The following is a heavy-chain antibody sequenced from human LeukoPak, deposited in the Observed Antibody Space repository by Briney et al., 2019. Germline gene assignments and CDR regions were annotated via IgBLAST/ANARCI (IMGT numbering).Heavy chain of an antibody. D-gene: IGHD5-18*01. V-gene: IGHV3-9*01. CDR1: GFTFNDSA. Sequence: SGGSLRLSCAASGFTFNDSAMHWVRHPPGKGQEWVSGISWNSGTIDYADSVKGRFTISRDNAKNSLYLQMNSLRAEDTALYYCAKVRGYSYGYFDYWGQGTLVTVSS. CDR3: AKVRGYSYGYFDY. CDR2: ISWNSGTI. J-gene: IGHJ4*02.